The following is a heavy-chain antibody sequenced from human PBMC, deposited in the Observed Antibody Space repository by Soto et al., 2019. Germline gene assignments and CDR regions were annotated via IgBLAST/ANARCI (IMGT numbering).Heavy chain of an antibody. Sequence: SAPTLVNPTQTLTLTCTFSGFSLNTNGMCVSWIGQPPAKALGWLAHMNCDDDKYYSTSLSTRITISKNTSNNQVVLTFTNIDPEDTATYCWGRFRNHPAGRDRWYHDYWGQGTLVTVSS. CDR3: GRFRNHPAGRDRWYHDY. J-gene: IGHJ4*02. V-gene: IGHV2-70*01. CDR1: GFSLNTNGMC. CDR2: MNCDDDK. D-gene: IGHD2-2*01.